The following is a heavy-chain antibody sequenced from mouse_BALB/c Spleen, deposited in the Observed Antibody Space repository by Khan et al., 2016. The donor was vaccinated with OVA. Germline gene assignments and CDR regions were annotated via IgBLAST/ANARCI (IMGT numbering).Heavy chain of an antibody. J-gene: IGHJ2*01. CDR1: GFTFSSYD. V-gene: IGHV5-6*01. CDR2: ISSGGNYT. CDR3: ATLYYYCSRVYFDY. D-gene: IGHD1-1*01. Sequence: EVELVESGGDLVKPGGSLKLSCAASGFTFSSYDMSWVRQTPDKRLEWVATISSGGNYTYYPDNVKGRFTISRDNAKNTLYLQMSSLKSEDTAMYYCATLYYYCSRVYFDYWGQGTTLTVSS.